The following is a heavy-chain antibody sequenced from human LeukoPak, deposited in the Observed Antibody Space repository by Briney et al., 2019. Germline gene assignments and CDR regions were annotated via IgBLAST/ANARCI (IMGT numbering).Heavy chain of an antibody. Sequence: SETLSLTCTVSGGCISNSGYYWAWIRQPPGKGLEWIGNIYYSGSTYYNPSLKSRVTISVDTSKNQFSLKLSSVTAADTAVYYCAKTYYYDPFDYWGQGTLVTVSS. D-gene: IGHD3-22*01. V-gene: IGHV4-39*01. CDR2: IYYSGST. CDR3: AKTYYYDPFDY. J-gene: IGHJ4*02. CDR1: GGCISNSGYY.